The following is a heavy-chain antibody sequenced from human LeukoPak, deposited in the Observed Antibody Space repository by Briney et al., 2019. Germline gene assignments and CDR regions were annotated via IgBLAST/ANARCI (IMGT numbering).Heavy chain of an antibody. CDR2: ISSSSSYI. CDR1: GFTFSSYS. V-gene: IGHV3-21*01. D-gene: IGHD3-10*01. J-gene: IGHJ4*02. Sequence: GGSLRLSCAASGFTFSSYSMNWVRQAPGKGLEWVSSISSSSSYIYYADSVKGRFTISRDNAKNSLYLQMNSLRAEDTAVYYCASGSYGSGNDYWGQGTLVTVSS. CDR3: ASGSYGSGNDY.